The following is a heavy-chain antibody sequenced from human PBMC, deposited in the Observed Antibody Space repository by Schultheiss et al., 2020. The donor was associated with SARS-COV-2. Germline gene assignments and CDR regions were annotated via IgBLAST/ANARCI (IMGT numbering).Heavy chain of an antibody. CDR2: INHSGST. V-gene: IGHV4-34*01. D-gene: IGHD3-3*01. CDR1: GGSFSGYY. CDR3: ARAHPNYDFWSGVFSLTFDY. J-gene: IGHJ4*02. Sequence: SETLSLTCAVYGGSFSGYYWSWIRQPPGKGLEWIGEINHSGSTNYNPSLKSRVTISVDTSKNQFSLKLSSVTAEDTAVYYCARAHPNYDFWSGVFSLTFDYWGQGTLVTVSS.